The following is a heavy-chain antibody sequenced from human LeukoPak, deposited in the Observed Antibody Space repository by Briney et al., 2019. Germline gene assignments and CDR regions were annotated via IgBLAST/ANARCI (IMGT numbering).Heavy chain of an antibody. D-gene: IGHD6-13*01. V-gene: IGHV4-59*01. Sequence: SETLSLTCSVSGGSISTAYWSWIRQPPGKGLEWIGYIYYSGSTNYNPSLKSRVTISVDTSKNQFSLKLSSVTAADTAVYYCARARLEFWYEVYYFDYWGQGTLVTVSS. CDR3: ARARLEFWYEVYYFDY. CDR2: IYYSGST. J-gene: IGHJ4*02. CDR1: GGSISTAY.